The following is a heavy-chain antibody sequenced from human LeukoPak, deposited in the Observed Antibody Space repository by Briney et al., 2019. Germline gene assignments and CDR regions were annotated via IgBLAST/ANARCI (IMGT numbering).Heavy chain of an antibody. J-gene: IGHJ3*01. CDR2: IYYSGNT. CDR3: AHFKGGSFYF. CDR1: VGSISSSNYY. V-gene: IGHV4-39*01. Sequence: SETLSLTCTVSVGSISSSNYYWRWIRQPPGKGLEWIGSIYYSGNTYYNPSLESRVTISVDTSKNQFSLKLTSVTAADTAVYYCAHFKGGSFYFCGQGTMVTVSS. D-gene: IGHD1-26*01.